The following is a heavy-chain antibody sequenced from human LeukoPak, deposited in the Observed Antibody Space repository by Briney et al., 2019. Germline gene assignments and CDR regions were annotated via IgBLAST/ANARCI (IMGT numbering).Heavy chain of an antibody. CDR1: GFTFSSNW. V-gene: IGHV3-74*01. Sequence: PGGSLRLSCAASGFTFSSNWMHWVRHAPGKGLVWVSRISGDGRSTTYADSVKGRFTISRDNVKNTLYLQMNSLRVEDTAVYYCARAPWELDDWGQGTLVTVFS. CDR2: ISGDGRST. D-gene: IGHD1-26*01. CDR3: ARAPWELDD. J-gene: IGHJ4*02.